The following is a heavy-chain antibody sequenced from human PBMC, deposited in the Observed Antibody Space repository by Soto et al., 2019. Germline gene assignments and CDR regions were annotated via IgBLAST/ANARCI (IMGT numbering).Heavy chain of an antibody. D-gene: IGHD6-25*01. J-gene: IGHJ5*02. CDR1: GCFLSSYF. V-gene: IGHV4-59*01. CDR2: IYYSGST. Sequence: QVPLEESGPGLVKPSGTLALACDVPGCFLSSYFLSWIRQPPGKGLEWVGEIYYSGSTNYYPSLKSRVTISVDTSKNQFSLKLRSVTAADTAVYYCASPHGGSSGWDNWFDPWGQGPLVTVSS. CDR3: ASPHGGSSGWDNWFDP.